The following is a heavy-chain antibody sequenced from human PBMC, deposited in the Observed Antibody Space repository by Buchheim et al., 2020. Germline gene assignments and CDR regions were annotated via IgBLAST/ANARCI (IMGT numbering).Heavy chain of an antibody. J-gene: IGHJ4*02. CDR3: ARWGSYRNYFDY. D-gene: IGHD1-26*01. CDR1: GGSISSGDYY. V-gene: IGHV4-61*08. CDR2: IYYSGST. Sequence: QVQLQESGPGPVKPSQTLSLTCSVSGGSISSGDYYWSWIRQTPGKGLEWIGYIYYSGSTNYNPSLKSRVTISVDTSKNQFSLKLSSVTAADTAVYYCARWGSYRNYFDYWGQGTL.